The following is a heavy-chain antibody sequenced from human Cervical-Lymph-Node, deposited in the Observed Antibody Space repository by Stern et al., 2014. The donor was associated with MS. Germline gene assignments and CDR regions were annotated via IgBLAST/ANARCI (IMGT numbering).Heavy chain of an antibody. CDR1: GYSFTSYW. CDR3: ARIAVAGSFDY. CDR2: IFPDDSDT. Sequence: VQLVESGAEVKKVGESLKISCKTSGYSFTSYWFAWVRQMPGKGPEWMGIIFPDDSDTRYSPSFQGQVSISADKSSSTAYLQWSSLKASDTATYYCARIAVAGSFDYWGQGAPVTVSS. D-gene: IGHD6-19*01. V-gene: IGHV5-51*01. J-gene: IGHJ4*02.